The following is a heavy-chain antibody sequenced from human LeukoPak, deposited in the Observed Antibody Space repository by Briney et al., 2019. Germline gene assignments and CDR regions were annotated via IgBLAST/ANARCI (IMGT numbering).Heavy chain of an antibody. D-gene: IGHD1-26*01. J-gene: IGHJ2*01. CDR1: GFTFSRYW. Sequence: GGSLTLSCPPSGFTFSRYWMSWVRQAPGNGLEGVANKKQDGSENSYVGSVKGRFTISRDNAKNSLYLQMNSLRAEDTAVYYCARSVYSGYYYSSRYFDLWGRGTLVTVSS. CDR2: KKQDGSEN. CDR3: ARSVYSGYYYSSRYFDL. V-gene: IGHV3-7*01.